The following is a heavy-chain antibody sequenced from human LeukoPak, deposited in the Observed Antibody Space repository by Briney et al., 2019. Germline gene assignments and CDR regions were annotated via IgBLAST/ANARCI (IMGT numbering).Heavy chain of an antibody. CDR1: GYTFTGYY. Sequence: ASVKVSCKASGYTFTGYYMHWVRQAPGQGLEWMGWINPNSGGTNYAQKFQGRVTMTRDTSISTAYMELSRLRSDDTAVYYCARFVGGPAPPSTIDYWGQGTLVTVSS. V-gene: IGHV1-2*02. D-gene: IGHD3-16*01. CDR2: INPNSGGT. J-gene: IGHJ4*02. CDR3: ARFVGGPAPPSTIDY.